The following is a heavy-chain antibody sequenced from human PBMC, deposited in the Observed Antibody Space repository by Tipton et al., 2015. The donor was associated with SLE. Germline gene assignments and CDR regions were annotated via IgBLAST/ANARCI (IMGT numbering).Heavy chain of an antibody. D-gene: IGHD3-16*01. V-gene: IGHV3-7*01. Sequence: SLRLSCAASGFTVSRSWMSWVRQAPGKGLEWVATIKEDGSEKYYVDSVKGRFTISRDNAKNSLYLQLNSLRDDDTAVYYCVGGGENDDWGQGTLV. CDR1: GFTVSRSW. CDR2: IKEDGSEK. J-gene: IGHJ4*02. CDR3: VGGGENDD.